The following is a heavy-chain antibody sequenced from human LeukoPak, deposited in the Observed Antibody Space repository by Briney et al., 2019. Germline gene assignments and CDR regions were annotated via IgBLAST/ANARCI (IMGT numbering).Heavy chain of an antibody. CDR1: GYTFTSYD. CDR2: MNPNSGNT. D-gene: IGHD7-27*01. Sequence: ASVKVSCKASGYTFTSYDVNWFRQATGQGLEWMGWMNPNSGNTGYAQKFQGRVTLTRDTSISTAYMELSSLRSEDTAVYYCAKNTALTGEFESWGQGTLVTVSP. CDR3: AKNTALTGEFES. J-gene: IGHJ4*02. V-gene: IGHV1-8*01.